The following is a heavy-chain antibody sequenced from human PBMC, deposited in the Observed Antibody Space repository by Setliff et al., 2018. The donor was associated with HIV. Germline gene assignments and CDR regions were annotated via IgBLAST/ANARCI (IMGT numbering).Heavy chain of an antibody. CDR1: GYTFSTYG. D-gene: IGHD2-2*01. CDR2: ISAYNDNT. J-gene: IGHJ4*02. V-gene: IGHV1-18*01. Sequence: ASVKVSCKAFGYTFSTYGISWVRQAPGQGLEWMGWISAYNDNTNYAQKVQGRVTMTTDTSTSTAYMVLRSLRSDDTAVYYCARDLGYCTSTSCYGVFDYWGQGTLVTVSS. CDR3: ARDLGYCTSTSCYGVFDY.